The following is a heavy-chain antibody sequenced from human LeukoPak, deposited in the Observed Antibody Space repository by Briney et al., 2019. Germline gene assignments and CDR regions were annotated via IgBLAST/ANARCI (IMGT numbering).Heavy chain of an antibody. Sequence: GGSLRLSCAASGFTFSSYTMHWVPQAPGKGLEWVSSITGRSRYIYYADSVRGRFTISRDNAKNSLYLQMNSLRAEDTAVYYCAKDLTVTSTCYFDAWGQGTLVTVSS. D-gene: IGHD4-11*01. CDR2: ITGRSRYI. CDR1: GFTFSSYT. CDR3: AKDLTVTSTCYFDA. V-gene: IGHV3-21*01. J-gene: IGHJ5*02.